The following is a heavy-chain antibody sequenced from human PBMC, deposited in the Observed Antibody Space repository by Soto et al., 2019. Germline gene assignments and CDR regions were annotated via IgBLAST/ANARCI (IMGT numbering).Heavy chain of an antibody. D-gene: IGHD4-4*01. J-gene: IGHJ6*02. Sequence: SETLSLTCTVSGGSISSGGYYWSWIRQHPGKGLEWIGYIYYSGSTYYNPSLKSRVTISVDKSKNQFSLKLSSVTAADTAVYYCAGGYSNYVYYYYGMDVWGQGTTVTVSS. CDR3: AGGYSNYVYYYYGMDV. CDR2: IYYSGST. CDR1: GGSISSGGYY. V-gene: IGHV4-31*09.